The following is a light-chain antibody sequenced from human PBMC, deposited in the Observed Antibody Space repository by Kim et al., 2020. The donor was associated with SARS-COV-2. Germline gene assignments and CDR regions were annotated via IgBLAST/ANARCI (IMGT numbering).Light chain of an antibody. Sequence: NFMLTQPHSVSESPGKTVTISCTRSSGSIASKYVQWYQHRPGSAPTTVIYEDDQRPSGVPSRFSGSIDTSSNAASLTISGLQTEDDADYYCQSSEANTVVFGGGTQLTVL. J-gene: IGLJ2*01. V-gene: IGLV6-57*04. CDR1: SGSIASKY. CDR2: EDD. CDR3: QSSEANTVV.